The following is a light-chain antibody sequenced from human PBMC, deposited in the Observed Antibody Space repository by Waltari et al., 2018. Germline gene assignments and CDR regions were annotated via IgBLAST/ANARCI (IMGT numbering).Light chain of an antibody. J-gene: IGKJ4*01. CDR2: KAS. V-gene: IGKV1-5*03. CDR1: QSISIW. CDR3: QQYSSFPLS. Sequence: EIQMTQSPPTLSASVGDRVTVTCRASQSISIWLAWYQQKPGKAPNLLIYKASTLDSGVPSRFSGSASGTEFTLTISSLQAEDFGTYYCQQYSSFPLSFGGGTNIVIK.